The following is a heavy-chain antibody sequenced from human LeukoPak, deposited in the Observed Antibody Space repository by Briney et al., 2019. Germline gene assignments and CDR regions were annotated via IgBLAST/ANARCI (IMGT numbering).Heavy chain of an antibody. Sequence: PSETLSLTCNVSGVSISSSSYYWGWIRQPPGKGLEWIGSIYSSGSTYYNSSLKSRVTVSIDTSKNQVSLKLSSVTAADTAVYYCARIGYSYGPGDAFDIWGQGTMVTVSS. CDR1: GVSISSSSYY. D-gene: IGHD5-18*01. CDR3: ARIGYSYGPGDAFDI. V-gene: IGHV4-39*01. CDR2: IYSSGST. J-gene: IGHJ3*02.